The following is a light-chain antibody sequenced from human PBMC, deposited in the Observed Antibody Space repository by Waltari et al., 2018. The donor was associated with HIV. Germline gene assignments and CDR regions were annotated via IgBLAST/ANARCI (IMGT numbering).Light chain of an antibody. CDR2: RNN. V-gene: IGLV1-47*01. J-gene: IGLJ3*02. Sequence: QSVLTQPPPASGTPGQRVTFSCSGRSSHLASHYVYWYQQLPGTAPKLLIYRNNQRPSGVPDRFSGSKSGTSASLAISGLRSEDEADYYCAAWDDSLSGWVFGGGTKLTVL. CDR3: AAWDDSLSGWV. CDR1: SSHLASHY.